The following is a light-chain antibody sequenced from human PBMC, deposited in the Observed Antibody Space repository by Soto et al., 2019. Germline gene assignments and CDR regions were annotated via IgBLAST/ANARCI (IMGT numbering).Light chain of an antibody. CDR2: DVS. Sequence: DIQMTQSPSTLSASVGDRVTITCRASQSISSWLAWYQQKPGKAPKLLIYDVSTLQSGVPSRFSGSGSGTDLTLTISSLQPEDFATYYCLQDYNYPRTLGQGTKVDIK. CDR3: LQDYNYPRT. V-gene: IGKV1-5*01. J-gene: IGKJ1*01. CDR1: QSISSW.